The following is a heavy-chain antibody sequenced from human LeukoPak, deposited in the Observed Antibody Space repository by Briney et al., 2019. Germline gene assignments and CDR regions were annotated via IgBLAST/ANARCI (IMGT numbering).Heavy chain of an antibody. CDR1: GYTFTSYD. V-gene: IGHV1-8*01. CDR2: MNPNSGNT. Sequence: ASVKVSCKASGYTFTSYDINWVRQATGQGLEWMGWMNPNSGNTGYAQKFQGRVTMTRNTSISTAYMELSSLRSEDTAVYYCARGYCSSTSCYLVGYYYMDVWGKGTTVTVSS. J-gene: IGHJ6*03. D-gene: IGHD2-2*01. CDR3: ARGYCSSTSCYLVGYYYMDV.